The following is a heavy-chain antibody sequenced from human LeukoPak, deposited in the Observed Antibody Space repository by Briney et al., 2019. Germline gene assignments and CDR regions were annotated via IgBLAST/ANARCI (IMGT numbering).Heavy chain of an antibody. V-gene: IGHV3-21*01. CDR3: ARDARRDGYNPFDY. Sequence: GGSLRPSCAASGFTFSSYSMNWVRQAPGKGLEWVSSISSSSSYIYYADSVKGRFTISRDNAKNSLYLQMNSLRAEDTAVYYCARDARRDGYNPFDYWGQGTLVTVSS. J-gene: IGHJ4*02. CDR2: ISSSSSYI. D-gene: IGHD5-24*01. CDR1: GFTFSSYS.